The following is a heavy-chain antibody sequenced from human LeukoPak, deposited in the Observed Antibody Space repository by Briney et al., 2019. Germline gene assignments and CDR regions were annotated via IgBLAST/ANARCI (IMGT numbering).Heavy chain of an antibody. V-gene: IGHV3-33*01. D-gene: IGHD1-26*01. CDR1: GFTFSSYG. CDR3: ARELVVGSTTSDY. Sequence: GRSLRLSCAASGFTFSSYGMHWVRQAPGKGLEWVAVIWYDGSNKYYADSVKGRFTISRDNSKNTLYLQMNSLRAEDTAVYYCARELVVGSTTSDYWGQGTLVTVSS. J-gene: IGHJ4*02. CDR2: IWYDGSNK.